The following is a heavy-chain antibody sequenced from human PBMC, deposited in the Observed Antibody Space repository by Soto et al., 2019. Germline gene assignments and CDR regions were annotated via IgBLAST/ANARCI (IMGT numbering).Heavy chain of an antibody. J-gene: IGHJ4*02. CDR1: GFSFSSSA. CDR2: ISYDGSQK. Sequence: GGSLRLSCAASGFSFSSSAMHWVRQAPDKGLEWVAIISYDGSQKYYADSVKGRFTISRDNSKNTLSLQMNSLRAEDTAVYFCAKDRGRWLKLGYFDYWGQGTLVTVS. CDR3: AKDRGRWLKLGYFDY. V-gene: IGHV3-30*04. D-gene: IGHD3-16*01.